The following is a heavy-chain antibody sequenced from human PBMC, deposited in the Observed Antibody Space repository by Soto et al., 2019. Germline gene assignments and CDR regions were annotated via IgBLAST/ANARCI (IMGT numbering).Heavy chain of an antibody. Sequence: SETLSLTCTVSGGSISSYYWSWIRQPPGKGLEWIGYIYYSGSTNYNPSLKSRVTISVDTSKNQFSLKLSSVTAADTAVYYCARDAAGYSSSWPGNWFDPWGQGTLVTVSS. CDR2: IYYSGST. D-gene: IGHD6-13*01. J-gene: IGHJ5*02. CDR1: GGSISSYY. CDR3: ARDAAGYSSSWPGNWFDP. V-gene: IGHV4-59*01.